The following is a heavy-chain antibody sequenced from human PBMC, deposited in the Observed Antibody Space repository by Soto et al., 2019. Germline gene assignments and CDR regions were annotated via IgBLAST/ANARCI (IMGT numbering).Heavy chain of an antibody. CDR2: IRAYNGNT. Sequence: GASVKVSCKASGYTFTSYGISWVRQAPGQGLEWMGWIRAYNGNTNYAQKLQGRVTMTTDTSTSTAYMELRSLRSDDTAVYYCARGIITMIVVLPDAFDIWGQGTMVTVSS. CDR1: GYTFTSYG. CDR3: ARGIITMIVVLPDAFDI. D-gene: IGHD3-22*01. V-gene: IGHV1-18*01. J-gene: IGHJ3*02.